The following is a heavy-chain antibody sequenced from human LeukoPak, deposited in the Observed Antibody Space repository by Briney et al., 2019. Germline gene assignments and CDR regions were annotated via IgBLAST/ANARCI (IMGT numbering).Heavy chain of an antibody. D-gene: IGHD1-26*01. CDR2: INHSGST. CDR3: ARGRPGVLRYSGSYYY. V-gene: IGHV4-34*01. CDR1: GGSFSGYY. J-gene: IGHJ4*02. Sequence: KPSETLSLTCAVYGGSFSGYYWSWIRQPPGKGLEWIGEINHSGSTNYNPSLKSRVTISVDTSKNQFSLKLSSVTAADTAVYYCARGRPGVLRYSGSYYYWGQGTLVTVSS.